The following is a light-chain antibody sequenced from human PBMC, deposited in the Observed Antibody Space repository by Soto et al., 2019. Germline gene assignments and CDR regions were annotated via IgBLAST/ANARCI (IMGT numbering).Light chain of an antibody. CDR1: QSLLHSNGNHY. V-gene: IGKV2-28*01. CDR3: MQATEFPQVT. J-gene: IGKJ5*01. Sequence: DIVMTQSPLSMPFTSGEPSSISCRSSQSLLHSNGNHYLEWYFQKTGQSAQLLVYLASIRASGVPDRFSGSGSGTDFTLKISRVEPEDVGFYYCMQATEFPQVTFGQGTRLEIK. CDR2: LAS.